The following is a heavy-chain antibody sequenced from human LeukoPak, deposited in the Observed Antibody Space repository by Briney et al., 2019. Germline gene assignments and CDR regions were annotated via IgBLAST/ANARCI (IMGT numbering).Heavy chain of an antibody. CDR2: MYYSGST. CDR1: GXSITSYY. CDR3: ARGEPVDY. J-gene: IGHJ4*02. V-gene: IGHV4-59*01. D-gene: IGHD1-14*01. Sequence: SETLSLTCTVSGXSITSYYWSWIRQPPGKGLEWIGYMYYSGSTSYNPSLKSRVTTSVDTAKNQFSLKVNSVTAADTAVYYCARGEPVDYWGQGTLVTVSS.